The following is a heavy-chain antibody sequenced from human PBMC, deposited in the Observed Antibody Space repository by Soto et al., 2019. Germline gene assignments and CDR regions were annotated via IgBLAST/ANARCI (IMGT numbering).Heavy chain of an antibody. J-gene: IGHJ5*02. CDR2: IWYDGSNK. V-gene: IGHV3-33*01. D-gene: IGHD6-19*01. CDR3: ARGVLSQYNWFDP. CDR1: GFTFSSYG. Sequence: QSGGSLRLSCAASGFTFSSYGMHWVRQAPGKGLEWVAVIWYDGSNKYYADSVKGRFTISRDNSKNTLYLQMNSLRAEDTAVYYCARGVLSQYNWFDPWGQGTLVTVSS.